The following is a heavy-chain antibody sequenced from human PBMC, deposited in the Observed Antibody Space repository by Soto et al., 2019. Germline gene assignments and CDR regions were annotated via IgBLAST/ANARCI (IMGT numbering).Heavy chain of an antibody. CDR1: GFTFSSYA. D-gene: IGHD1-26*01. Sequence: EVQLLESGGGLVQPGGSLRLSCAASGFTFSSYAMSWVRQAPGKGLEWVSAISGSGGSTYYADSVKGRFTISRDNSKNPLYLQMNSLRAEDTAVYYCAKDQEIVGAMSGVDYWGQGTLVTVSS. J-gene: IGHJ4*02. CDR2: ISGSGGST. V-gene: IGHV3-23*01. CDR3: AKDQEIVGAMSGVDY.